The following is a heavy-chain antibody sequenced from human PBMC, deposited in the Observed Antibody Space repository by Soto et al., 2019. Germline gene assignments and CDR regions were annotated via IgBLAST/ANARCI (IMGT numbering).Heavy chain of an antibody. CDR2: IYHSGAT. J-gene: IGHJ4*02. Sequence: QVQLQESGPGLVKPSGTLSLTCAVSGASISSTNWWSWVRQAPGEGPEWIGEIYHSGATNYNPSLKSRVIISMDTSKNQLSLRLDSVTAADKAVYFCARHIAVPTTRGFDYWGQGTLVTVSS. CDR1: GASISSTNW. V-gene: IGHV4-4*02. CDR3: ARHIAVPTTRGFDY. D-gene: IGHD2-15*01.